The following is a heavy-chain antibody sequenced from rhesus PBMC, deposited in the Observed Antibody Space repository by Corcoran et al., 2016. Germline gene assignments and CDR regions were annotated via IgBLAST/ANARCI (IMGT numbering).Heavy chain of an antibody. V-gene: IGHV4-65*01. CDR1: GGSVSSSNW. CDR3: AREAPANY. Sequence: QVQLQESGPGLVKPSETLSLTCAVSGGSVSSSNWWSWLRQPPGKGVEWIGYISGSSGSTYYNPSLKSRGTISTDTSKNQFSLKLSSVTAADTAVYYCAREAPANYWGQGVLVTSPQ. D-gene: IGHD2-33*01. J-gene: IGHJ4*01. CDR2: ISGSSGST.